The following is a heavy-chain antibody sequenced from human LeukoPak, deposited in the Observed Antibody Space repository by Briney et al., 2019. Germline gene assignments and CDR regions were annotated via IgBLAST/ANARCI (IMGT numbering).Heavy chain of an antibody. D-gene: IGHD2-15*01. J-gene: IGHJ6*03. CDR1: GFTFSTYG. V-gene: IGHV3-64*01. CDR2: ISGNGNT. CDR3: ARARVAAKSGYMDV. Sequence: GGSLRLSCAASGFTFSTYGMYWVRQAPEKGLEYVSSISGNGNTYYANSVKGRFTISRDNPKNTLYLQMGSLRDEDLAVYYCARARVAAKSGYMDVWGTGTTVTISS.